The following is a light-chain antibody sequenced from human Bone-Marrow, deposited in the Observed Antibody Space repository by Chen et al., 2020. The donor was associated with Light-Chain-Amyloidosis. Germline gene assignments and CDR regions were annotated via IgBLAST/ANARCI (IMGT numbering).Light chain of an antibody. CDR1: QSLLLARNGYNY. V-gene: IGKV2-28*01. Sequence: DIVMIQSLISPTVTSGDPDSISCRSRQSLLLARNGYNYLEWDLQKPRQAPQLLIYLGSNRSSGVPDRFSGSGSGTDFTLGISRVEAENVGIYYCMQVLQTPRLTFGGGTKVEIK. CDR2: LGS. J-gene: IGKJ4*01. CDR3: MQVLQTPRLT.